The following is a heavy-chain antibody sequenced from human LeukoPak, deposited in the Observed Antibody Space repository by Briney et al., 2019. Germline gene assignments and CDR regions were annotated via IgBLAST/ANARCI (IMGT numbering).Heavy chain of an antibody. CDR2: ISAYNGNT. Sequence: ASVKVSCKASGYTFTNYGINWVRQAPGQGLEWMGWISAYNGNTLYARNFQGRVTMTTDTSTSTAYMELRSLRSDDTAVYYCARIGCSSSNCYGNSVDPWGQGTLVTVSS. D-gene: IGHD2-2*01. CDR1: GYTFTNYG. J-gene: IGHJ5*02. CDR3: ARIGCSSSNCYGNSVDP. V-gene: IGHV1-18*01.